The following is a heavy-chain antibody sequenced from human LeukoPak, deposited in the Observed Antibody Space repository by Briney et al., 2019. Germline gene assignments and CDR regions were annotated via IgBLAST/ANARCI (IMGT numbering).Heavy chain of an antibody. J-gene: IGHJ5*02. CDR1: GFTFSSYA. D-gene: IGHD3-16*01. CDR2: ISYDGSDK. CDR3: ARGGFDP. V-gene: IGHV3-30-3*01. Sequence: GGSLRLSCAASGFTFSSYAMHWVRQAPGKGLEWGAVISYDGSDKYYADSVKGRFTISRDNSKNTLYLQMNSLRAEDPAVYYCARGGFDPWGQGTLVTVSS.